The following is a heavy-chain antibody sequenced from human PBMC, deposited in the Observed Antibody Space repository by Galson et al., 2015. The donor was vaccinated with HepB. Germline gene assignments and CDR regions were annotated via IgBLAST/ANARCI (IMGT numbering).Heavy chain of an antibody. D-gene: IGHD6-19*01. V-gene: IGHV3-33*01. Sequence: SLRLSCAASGFTFSNYGMHWVRQAPGKGLEWVAVIWYDGSNKDYADFVKGRFTISRDNSKNTLHLQMNSLRVEDTAVYYCTRVNGGWYEYYYYGMDVWGQGTTVTVS. CDR2: IWYDGSNK. CDR3: TRVNGGWYEYYYYGMDV. CDR1: GFTFSNYG. J-gene: IGHJ6*01.